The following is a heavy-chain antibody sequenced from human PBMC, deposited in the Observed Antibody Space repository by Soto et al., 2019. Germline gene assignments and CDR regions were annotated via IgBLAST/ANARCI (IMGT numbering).Heavy chain of an antibody. CDR2: INSISTYI. CDR3: PSAPLVSCTNGVCSYGMDV. Sequence: GGSPRLSCAASGFTFSDHYMSWIRLAPGKGLEWVSYINSISTYIKYADSVKGRFTISRDNAKNSLYLQMNSLRAEDTAVYYCPSAPLVSCTNGVCSYGMDVCGQGTTVIVSS. V-gene: IGHV3-11*06. D-gene: IGHD2-8*01. CDR1: GFTFSDHY. J-gene: IGHJ6*02.